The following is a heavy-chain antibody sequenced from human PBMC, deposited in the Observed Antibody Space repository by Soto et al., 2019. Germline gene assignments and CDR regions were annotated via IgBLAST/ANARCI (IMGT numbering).Heavy chain of an antibody. D-gene: IGHD2-8*01. J-gene: IGHJ4*02. V-gene: IGHV1-2*04. Sequence: ASVKVSCKASGYTFTGYYMHWVRQAPGQGLEWMGWINPNSGGTNYAQKFQGWVTMTRDTSISTAYMELSRLRSDDTAVYYCTSLGYCTNGVCRNFDYWGQGTLVTVSS. CDR1: GYTFTGYY. CDR3: TSLGYCTNGVCRNFDY. CDR2: INPNSGGT.